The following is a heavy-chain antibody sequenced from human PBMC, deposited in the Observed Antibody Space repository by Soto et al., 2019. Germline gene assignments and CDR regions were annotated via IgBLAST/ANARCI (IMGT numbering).Heavy chain of an antibody. CDR1: GFTFSSHN. V-gene: IGHV3-64*02. J-gene: IGHJ4*02. Sequence: EVQLVESGEGLVQPGGSLRLSCAASGFTFSSHNIHWIRQAPGKGLEFVSAISRSGDRTYYADSVKGRFTITRDNSKKTVWLQMGILRAEDMAVYYCARARCSSGQCYYFDYWGRGALVSVSS. CDR3: ARARCSSGQCYYFDY. CDR2: ISRSGDRT. D-gene: IGHD2-15*01.